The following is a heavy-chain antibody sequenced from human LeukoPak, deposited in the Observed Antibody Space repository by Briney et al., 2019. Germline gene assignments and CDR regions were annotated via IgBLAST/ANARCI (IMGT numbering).Heavy chain of an antibody. CDR2: IVVGSGNT. D-gene: IGHD2-21*02. CDR1: GFTFTSSA. V-gene: IGHV1-58*01. CDR3: ARHLSGECTTDCYSPDAYDL. J-gene: IGHJ3*01. Sequence: ASVKVSCKASGFTFTSSAVQWVRQARGQRLEWIGWIVVGSGNTNYAQKFQERVTITRDMSTSTAYMELSSLRAEDTALYYCARHLSGECTTDCYSPDAYDLWGQGTMVTVSS.